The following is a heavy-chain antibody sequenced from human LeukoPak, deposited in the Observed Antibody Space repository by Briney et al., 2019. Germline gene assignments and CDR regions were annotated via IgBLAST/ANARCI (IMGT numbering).Heavy chain of an antibody. CDR1: GGSISSYY. D-gene: IGHD1-14*01. CDR2: IYYSGST. Sequence: SETLSLTCTVSGGSISSYYWSWIRQPPGKGLEWIGYIYYSGSTNYNPSLKSRVTISVDTSKKQFSLKLSSMTAADTAVYYCARSRDRYWDAFDVWGQGTMVTVSS. J-gene: IGHJ3*01. V-gene: IGHV4-59*01. CDR3: ARSRDRYWDAFDV.